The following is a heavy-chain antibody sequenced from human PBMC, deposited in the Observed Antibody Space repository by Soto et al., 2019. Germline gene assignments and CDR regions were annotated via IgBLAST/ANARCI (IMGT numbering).Heavy chain of an antibody. Sequence: GAPVKVSRQASGFTLSSYGISWGRRAPGQGLEWMGWISAYNGNTNYAQKLQGRVTMTTDTSTSTAYMELRSLRSDDTAVYYCARGHSYTHRFDPWGQGTLVTVSS. D-gene: IGHD2-21*01. CDR1: GFTLSSYG. CDR2: ISAYNGNT. CDR3: ARGHSYTHRFDP. J-gene: IGHJ5*02. V-gene: IGHV1-18*01.